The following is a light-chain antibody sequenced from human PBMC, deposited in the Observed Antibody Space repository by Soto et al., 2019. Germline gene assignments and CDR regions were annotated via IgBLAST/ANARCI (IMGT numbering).Light chain of an antibody. CDR1: SSNIGAGYD. CDR3: QSYDSSRSGWV. V-gene: IGLV1-40*01. J-gene: IGLJ3*02. CDR2: GNS. Sequence: QSVLTQPPSVSGAPGQRVTISCTGSSSNIGAGYDVHWYQQLPGTAPKLLIYGNSNRHSGAPDRFSGSKSGTSASLAITGLQAEDEADYYCQSYDSSRSGWVFGGGTQLTVL.